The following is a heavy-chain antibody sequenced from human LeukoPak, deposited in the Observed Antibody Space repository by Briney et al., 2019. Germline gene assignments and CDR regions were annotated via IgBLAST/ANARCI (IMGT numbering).Heavy chain of an antibody. CDR1: GGSISSYY. CDR3: ARTITGAFDI. Sequence: SETLSLTCTVSGGSISSYYWSWIRQPPGKGVEWIGYIYYSGSTNYNPSLKSRVTISVDTSKNQFSLKLSSVTAADTAVYYCARTITGAFDIWGQGTMVTVSS. V-gene: IGHV4-59*01. D-gene: IGHD3-9*01. J-gene: IGHJ3*02. CDR2: IYYSGST.